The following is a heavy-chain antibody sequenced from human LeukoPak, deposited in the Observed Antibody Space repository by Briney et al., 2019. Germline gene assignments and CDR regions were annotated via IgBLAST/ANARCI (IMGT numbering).Heavy chain of an antibody. D-gene: IGHD2-15*01. CDR1: GYTFTSYG. J-gene: IGHJ6*03. CDR3: ARGNVVVVAATRRSRYYYMDV. Sequence: ASVKVSCKASGYTFTSYGISWVRQAPGQGLEWMGWISAYNGNTNYAQKLQGRVTMTTDTSTSTAYMELRSLRSDDTAVYYCARGNVVVVAATRRSRYYYMDVWGKGTTVTISS. V-gene: IGHV1-18*01. CDR2: ISAYNGNT.